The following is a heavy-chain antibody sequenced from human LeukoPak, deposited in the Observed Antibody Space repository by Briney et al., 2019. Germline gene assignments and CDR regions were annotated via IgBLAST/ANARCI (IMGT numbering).Heavy chain of an antibody. CDR1: GYTFSGYY. V-gene: IGHV1-24*01. Sequence: GASVKVSCKASGYTFSGYYMHWVRQAPGQGLEWMGGFDPEDGETIYAQKFQGRVTMTEDTSRDTAYMELSSLRSEDTAVYYCATGTKWELRFHYWGQGTLVTVSS. CDR3: ATGTKWELRFHY. D-gene: IGHD1-26*01. CDR2: FDPEDGET. J-gene: IGHJ4*02.